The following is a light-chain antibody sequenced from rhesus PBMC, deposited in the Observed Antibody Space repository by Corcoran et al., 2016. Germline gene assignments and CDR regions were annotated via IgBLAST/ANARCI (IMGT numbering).Light chain of an antibody. CDR1: PGISNW. J-gene: IGKJ3*01. CDR3: QQHDNSPPIT. V-gene: IGKV1-69*01. CDR2: RAS. Sequence: DIQMTQSPSSLSASVGDRVTITCRASPGISNWLAWYQQKPGKATKHLIYRASKLETGVPSRFRGSGSGTDFTLTLSSLQPEYITTYYYQQHDNSPPITFGPGTKLEIK.